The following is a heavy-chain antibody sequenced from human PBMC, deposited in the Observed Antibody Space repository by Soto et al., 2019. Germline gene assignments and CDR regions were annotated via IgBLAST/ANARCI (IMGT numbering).Heavy chain of an antibody. V-gene: IGHV3-23*01. CDR3: AKDLTPYYDRDAFDM. J-gene: IGHJ3*02. D-gene: IGHD3-3*01. Sequence: EVQLLESGGGLVQPGGSLRLSCAASEFTFSSYAMSWVRQAPGKGLEWVSGISGSGGNTYYADSVKGRFTISRDNSKNTLYLQMNSLRADDTAVYYCAKDLTPYYDRDAFDMWGQGTMVTVSS. CDR1: EFTFSSYA. CDR2: ISGSGGNT.